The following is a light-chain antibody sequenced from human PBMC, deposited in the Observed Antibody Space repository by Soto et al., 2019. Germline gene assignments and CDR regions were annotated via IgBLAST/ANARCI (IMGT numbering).Light chain of an antibody. CDR1: QSISSS. CDR2: GAS. J-gene: IGKJ2*01. CDR3: QQYNSCPYT. Sequence: DIEMTQSPSTLSVSVGERATLSCRASQSISSSLAWYQQKPGKAPKLLIYGASTRATGIPSRFSGSGSGTEFTLTISSLQPDDFAAYYCQQYNSCPYTFGQGTKLEIK. V-gene: IGKV3-15*01.